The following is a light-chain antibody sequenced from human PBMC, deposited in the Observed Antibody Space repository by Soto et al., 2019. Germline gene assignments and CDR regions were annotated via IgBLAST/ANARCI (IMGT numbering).Light chain of an antibody. CDR3: SSNTTSAPYV. J-gene: IGLJ1*01. CDR1: SSDVGAYNF. V-gene: IGLV2-14*01. Sequence: QSVLTQPASVSGSPGQSITISCTGTSSDVGAYNFVSWYQHHPGRAPKLIIYEVTIRPSGVSNRFSGSKSGNTASLTISGLQAEDEADYYCSSNTTSAPYVLGSGTKVTVL. CDR2: EVT.